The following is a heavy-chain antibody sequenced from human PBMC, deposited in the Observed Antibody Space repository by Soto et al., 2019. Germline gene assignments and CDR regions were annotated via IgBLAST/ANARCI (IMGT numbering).Heavy chain of an antibody. CDR2: INAGNGNK. V-gene: IGHV1-3*01. Sequence: ASVKVSCKASGYTFTSYAMHWVRQAPGQRLEWMEWINAGNGNKKYSQKFQDRVTITRDTSASTAYMELSSLRSEDTAVYYCARDEHSGYWLSFYFDYWGQGTLVTVSS. CDR3: ARDEHSGYWLSFYFDY. J-gene: IGHJ4*02. D-gene: IGHD5-12*01. CDR1: GYTFTSYA.